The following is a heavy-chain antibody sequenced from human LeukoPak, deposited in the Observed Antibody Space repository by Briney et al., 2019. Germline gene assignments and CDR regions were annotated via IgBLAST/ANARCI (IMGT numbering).Heavy chain of an antibody. J-gene: IGHJ3*02. V-gene: IGHV3-74*01. CDR2: INTDGSST. D-gene: IGHD1-1*01. Sequence: PGGSLRLSCAASGFTFSSYWMHWVRQAPGKGLVWVSRINTDGSSTSYADSVKGRFTISRDNAKNTLYLQMNSLRAEDTAVYHCAGYNWNFDAFDIWGQGTMVTVSS. CDR3: AGYNWNFDAFDI. CDR1: GFTFSSYW.